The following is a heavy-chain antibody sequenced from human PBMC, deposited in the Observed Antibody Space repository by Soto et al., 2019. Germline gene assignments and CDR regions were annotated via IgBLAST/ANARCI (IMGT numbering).Heavy chain of an antibody. D-gene: IGHD1-26*01. V-gene: IGHV3-30*18. CDR3: AKDGSHNFDY. Sequence: GGSLRLSCAASGFTFSDYYMSWIRQAPGKGLEWVALMSYDGSNEYYADSVKGRFTISRDNSKNTLYLQMNSLRAEDTAVYYCAKDGSHNFDYWGQGTLVTVSS. CDR1: GFTFSDYY. CDR2: MSYDGSNE. J-gene: IGHJ4*02.